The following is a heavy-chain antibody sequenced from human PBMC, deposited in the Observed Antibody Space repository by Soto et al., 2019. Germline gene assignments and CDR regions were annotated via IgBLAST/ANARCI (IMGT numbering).Heavy chain of an antibody. V-gene: IGHV3-73*01. CDR1: GFTFIGSA. Sequence: GGSLRLSCAASGFTFIGSAMHWVRQASGKGLEWVGRIRSKANSYATAYAASVKGRFTISRDDSKNTAYLQMNSLKTEDTAVYYCTRGFHYYYGMDVWGQGTTVTVSS. D-gene: IGHD3-10*01. CDR3: TRGFHYYYGMDV. CDR2: IRSKANSYAT. J-gene: IGHJ6*02.